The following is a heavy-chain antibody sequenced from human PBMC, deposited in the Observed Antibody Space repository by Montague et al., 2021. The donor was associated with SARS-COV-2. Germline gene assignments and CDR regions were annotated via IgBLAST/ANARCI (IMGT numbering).Heavy chain of an antibody. CDR2: IHHGGST. CDR3: ARLGDGVVPSPILGVGPYYSYYYMDV. Sequence: SETLSLTCAVHGGSFSTYSWNWIRQPPGKGLEWIGEIHHGGSTNYNPSLKSRVTISADTSQNHFSLKLTSVAAADTAVYYCARLGDGVVPSPILGVGPYYSYYYMDVWGKGTPVTVSS. CDR1: GGSFSTYS. D-gene: IGHD3-10*01. V-gene: IGHV4-34*01. J-gene: IGHJ6*03.